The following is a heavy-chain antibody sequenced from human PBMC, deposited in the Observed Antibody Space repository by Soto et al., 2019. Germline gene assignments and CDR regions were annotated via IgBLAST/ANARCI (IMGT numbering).Heavy chain of an antibody. CDR3: ASDEVYCGGDCSTRAFDY. CDR2: IIPIFGTA. Sequence: QVQLVQSGAEVKKPGSSVKVSCKASGGTFSSYAISWVRQAPGQGLEWMGGIIPIFGTANSAQKFQGRVTINAYESTSTAYMELSSLRSEDTAVYYCASDEVYCGGDCSTRAFDYWGQGTLVTVSS. V-gene: IGHV1-69*12. D-gene: IGHD2-21*02. J-gene: IGHJ4*02. CDR1: GGTFSSYA.